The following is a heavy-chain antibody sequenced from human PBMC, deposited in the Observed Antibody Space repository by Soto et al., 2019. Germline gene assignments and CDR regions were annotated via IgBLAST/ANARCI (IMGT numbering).Heavy chain of an antibody. J-gene: IGHJ6*02. V-gene: IGHV3-23*01. CDR2: ISGSGGST. D-gene: IGHD1-1*01. Sequence: QLGGSLRLSCAASGFTFSSYAMSWVRQAPGKGLEWVSAISGSGGSTYYADSVKGRFTISRDNSKNTLYLQMNSLRAEDTAVYYCAKDQDGVPLGYYGMDVWGQGTTVTVSS. CDR3: AKDQDGVPLGYYGMDV. CDR1: GFTFSSYA.